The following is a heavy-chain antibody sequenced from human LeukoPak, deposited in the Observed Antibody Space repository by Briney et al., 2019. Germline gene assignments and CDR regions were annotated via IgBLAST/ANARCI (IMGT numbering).Heavy chain of an antibody. CDR1: GGTFSSYA. CDR3: ARAGYNWNDEGDY. J-gene: IGHJ4*02. Sequence: GSSVKVSCKASGGTFSSYAISWVRQAPGQGLEWMGRIIPILGIANYAQKFQGRVTITADKSTSTAYMELSNLRSEDTAVYYCARAGYNWNDEGDYWGQGTLVTVSS. CDR2: IIPILGIA. V-gene: IGHV1-69*04. D-gene: IGHD1-20*01.